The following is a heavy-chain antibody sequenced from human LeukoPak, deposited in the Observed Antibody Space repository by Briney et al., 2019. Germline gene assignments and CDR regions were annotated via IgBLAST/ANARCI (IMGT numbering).Heavy chain of an antibody. V-gene: IGHV4-39*07. Sequence: SETLSLTCTVSGGSISSSSYYWGWIRQPPGKGLEWIGSIYYSGSTYYNPSLKSRVTISVDTSKNQFSLKLSSVTAADTAVYYCARVGPEIDYWGQGTLVTVSS. CDR2: IYYSGST. CDR3: ARVGPEIDY. CDR1: GGSISSSSYY. J-gene: IGHJ4*02.